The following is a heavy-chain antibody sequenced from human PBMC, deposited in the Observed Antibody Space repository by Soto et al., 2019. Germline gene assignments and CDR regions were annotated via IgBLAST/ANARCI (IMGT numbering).Heavy chain of an antibody. CDR1: GGSIISNY. Sequence: SETLSLTCSVSGGSIISNYWSWVRQPPGKGLEWIGHIYYTGSTKYNPSLKSRVSTSADTSKNQFSLRLSSVTAADTAVYYCARHFSGSNTLVPWYHFDNWGPGTLVTAPQ. J-gene: IGHJ4*02. CDR3: ARHFSGSNTLVPWYHFDN. D-gene: IGHD3-10*01. V-gene: IGHV4-59*08. CDR2: IYYTGST.